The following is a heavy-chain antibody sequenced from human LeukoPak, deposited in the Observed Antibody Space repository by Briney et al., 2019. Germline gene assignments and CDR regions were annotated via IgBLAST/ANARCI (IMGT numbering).Heavy chain of an antibody. CDR3: ARGQGSYLFY. J-gene: IGHJ4*02. V-gene: IGHV4-34*01. CDR2: INHSGST. Sequence: PSETLSLTRAVYGGSFSGYYWSWIRQPPGKGLEWIGEINHSGSTNYNPSLKSRVTISVDTSKNQFSLKLSSVTAADTAVYYCARGQGSYLFYWGQGTLVTVSS. D-gene: IGHD1-26*01. CDR1: GGSFSGYY.